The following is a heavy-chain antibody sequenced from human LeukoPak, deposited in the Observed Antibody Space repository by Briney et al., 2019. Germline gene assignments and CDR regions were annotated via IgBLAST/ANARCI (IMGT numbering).Heavy chain of an antibody. D-gene: IGHD6-19*01. CDR3: ARVVDGAVAS. V-gene: IGHV3-7*01. Sequence: PGGSLRLSCAASGFTFSSYWMSWVRQAPGKGLEWVANIKQDGSEKYYVDSVKGRFTISRENAKNSSYLQMNSLRAGDTAVYYCARVVDGAVASWGQGTLVTVSS. CDR1: GFTFSSYW. J-gene: IGHJ4*02. CDR2: IKQDGSEK.